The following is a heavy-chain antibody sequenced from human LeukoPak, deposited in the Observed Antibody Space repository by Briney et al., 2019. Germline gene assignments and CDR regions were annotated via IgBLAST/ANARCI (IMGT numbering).Heavy chain of an antibody. V-gene: IGHV3-48*04. Sequence: PGGSLRLSCAASGFTVSSNNMSWVRQAPGKGLEWISYISSSGSTIYYADSVKGRFTISRDNAKKSLYLQMNSLRAEDTAVYYCARDLEYSSSPLDYWGQGTLVTVSS. CDR3: ARDLEYSSSPLDY. CDR1: GFTVSSNN. J-gene: IGHJ4*02. D-gene: IGHD6-6*01. CDR2: ISSSGSTI.